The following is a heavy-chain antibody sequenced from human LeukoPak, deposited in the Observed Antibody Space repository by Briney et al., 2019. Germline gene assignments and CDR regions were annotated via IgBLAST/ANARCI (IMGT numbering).Heavy chain of an antibody. CDR1: GGTFSSYA. J-gene: IGHJ4*02. CDR2: IIPILGIA. V-gene: IGHV1-69*10. Sequence: SVKVSCKASGGTFSSYAISWVRQAPGQGLEWMGGIIPILGIANYAQKFQGRVTITADKSTSTAYMELSSLRSEDTAVYYCARDERVGATRGDWGQGTLVTVSS. CDR3: ARDERVGATRGD. D-gene: IGHD1-26*01.